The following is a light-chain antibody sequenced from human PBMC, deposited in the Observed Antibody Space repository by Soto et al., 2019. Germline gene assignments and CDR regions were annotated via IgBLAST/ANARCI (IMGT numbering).Light chain of an antibody. CDR1: SSDIGGYNF. J-gene: IGLJ2*01. CDR3: SSFTSATTVV. CDR2: DVS. V-gene: IGLV2-14*01. Sequence: QSVLTQPASVSGSPGQSITISCTGTSSDIGGYNFVSWYRQYPGKAPQLMIFDVSSRPSGVSNRFSGSKSGYTASLTISGLQAEDEADYFCSSFTSATTVVFGGGTKVTVL.